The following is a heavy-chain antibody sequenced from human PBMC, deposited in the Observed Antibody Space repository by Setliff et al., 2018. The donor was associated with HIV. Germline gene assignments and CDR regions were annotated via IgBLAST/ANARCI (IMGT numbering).Heavy chain of an antibody. V-gene: IGHV4-39*07. CDR2: IYYSGSN. D-gene: IGHD3-22*01. Sequence: PSETLSLTRTVSGGSISSSSYFWGWIRQPPGKGLEWIATIYYSGSNYDNPSLKNRVTISMDTSKNQFSLKLSSVTAADTAVYYCARFHPYNYDSEYYGYYFDYWGQGTLVTV. CDR1: GGSISSSSYF. J-gene: IGHJ4*02. CDR3: ARFHPYNYDSEYYGYYFDY.